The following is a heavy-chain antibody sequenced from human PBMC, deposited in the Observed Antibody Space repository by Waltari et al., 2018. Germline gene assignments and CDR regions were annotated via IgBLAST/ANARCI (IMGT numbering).Heavy chain of an antibody. CDR1: GGSISSGGYY. D-gene: IGHD3-3*01. Sequence: QVQLQESGPGLVKPSQTLSLTCTVSGGSISSGGYYWSWIRQHPGKGLEWIGYIYHSGSTYYNPSLKSRVTISVDRSKNQFSLKLSSVTAADTAVYYCAREKVYDFWSGFDYWGQGTLVIVSS. CDR3: AREKVYDFWSGFDY. CDR2: IYHSGST. J-gene: IGHJ4*02. V-gene: IGHV4-31*03.